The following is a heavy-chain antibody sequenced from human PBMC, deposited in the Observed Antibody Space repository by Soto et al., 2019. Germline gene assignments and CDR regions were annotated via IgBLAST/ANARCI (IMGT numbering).Heavy chain of an antibody. CDR1: GGTFSSYA. Sequence: EASVKVSCKASGGTFSSYAISWVRQAPGQGLEWMGGIIPIFGTANYAQKFQGRVTITADESTSTAYMELSSLRSEDTAVYYCARGDSSSWLSNYYYGMDVWGQGTTVTVSS. CDR2: IIPIFGTA. V-gene: IGHV1-69*13. J-gene: IGHJ6*02. D-gene: IGHD6-13*01. CDR3: ARGDSSSWLSNYYYGMDV.